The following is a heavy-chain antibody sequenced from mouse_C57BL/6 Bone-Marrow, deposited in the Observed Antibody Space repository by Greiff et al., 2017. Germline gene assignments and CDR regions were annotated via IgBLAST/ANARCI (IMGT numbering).Heavy chain of an antibody. CDR1: GFTFSDAW. D-gene: IGHD2-1*01. CDR2: IRNKANNHAT. Sequence: EVQLVESGGGLVQPGGSMKLSCAASGFTFSDAWMDWVRQSPEKGLEWVAEIRNKANNHATYYAESVKGRFTISRDDSKSSVHLQMHSLRAEDPGIDYCTVIYYGNYFDYWGQGTTLTVSS. CDR3: TVIYYGNYFDY. V-gene: IGHV6-6*01. J-gene: IGHJ2*01.